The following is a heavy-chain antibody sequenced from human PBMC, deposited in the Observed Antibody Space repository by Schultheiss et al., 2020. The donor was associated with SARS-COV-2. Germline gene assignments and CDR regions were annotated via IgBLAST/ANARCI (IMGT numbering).Heavy chain of an antibody. Sequence: SQTLSLTCAVYGGSFSGYYWSWIRQPPGKGLEWIGEINHSGSTNYNPSLKSRVTISVDTSKNQISLKLRSVTAADTAVYYCARHGYSSSWFDYWGQGTLVTVSS. CDR1: GGSFSGYY. V-gene: IGHV4-34*01. CDR3: ARHGYSSSWFDY. J-gene: IGHJ4*02. CDR2: INHSGST. D-gene: IGHD6-13*01.